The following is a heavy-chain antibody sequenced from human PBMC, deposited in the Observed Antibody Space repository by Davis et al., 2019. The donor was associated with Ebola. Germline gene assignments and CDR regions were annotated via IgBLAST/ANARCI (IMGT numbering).Heavy chain of an antibody. CDR3: AREGYDSSSYTNWFDP. Sequence: SETLSLTCTVSGGSISSHYWSWIRQPQGKGLEWIGYIYYSGSTNYNPSLKSRVTISVDTSKNQFSLKLSSVTAADTAVYYCAREGYDSSSYTNWFDPWGQGTLVTVSS. V-gene: IGHV4-59*11. CDR1: GGSISSHY. CDR2: IYYSGST. D-gene: IGHD3-22*01. J-gene: IGHJ5*02.